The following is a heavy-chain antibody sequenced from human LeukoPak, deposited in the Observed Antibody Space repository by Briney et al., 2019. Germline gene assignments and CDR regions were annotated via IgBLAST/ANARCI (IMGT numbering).Heavy chain of an antibody. J-gene: IGHJ4*02. V-gene: IGHV4-59*01. CDR2: IYYSGST. D-gene: IGHD3-22*01. CDR3: ARVSDYYDSSGYYYYPFDY. Sequence: PSETLSLTCTVSGGSISSYYWSWIRQPPGKGLEWIGYIYYSGSTNYNPSLKSRVTISVDTSKNQFSLKLSSVTAADTAVHYCARVSDYYDSSGYYYYPFDYWGQGTLVTVSS. CDR1: GGSISSYY.